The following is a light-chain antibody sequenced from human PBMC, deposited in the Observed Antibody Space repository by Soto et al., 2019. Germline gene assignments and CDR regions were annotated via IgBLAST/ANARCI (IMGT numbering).Light chain of an antibody. CDR1: QSVNSN. V-gene: IGKV3-15*01. CDR2: GAS. J-gene: IGKJ4*01. Sequence: EKVITQAPATLSLSQKERSTLSCTASQSVNSNLAWYQQRPGQAPRLLIFGASTRATGVPARFSGSGSGTEFTLTISSLQSEDFAVYYCQQYNNWPPVTFGGGTKVDIK. CDR3: QQYNNWPPVT.